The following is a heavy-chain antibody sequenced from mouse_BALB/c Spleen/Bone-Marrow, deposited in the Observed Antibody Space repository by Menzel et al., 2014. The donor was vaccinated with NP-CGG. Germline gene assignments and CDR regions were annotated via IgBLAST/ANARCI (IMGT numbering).Heavy chain of an antibody. CDR2: ISSGGST. CDR3: ARARFYYGKLVDY. CDR1: GFTFSSYA. V-gene: IGHV5-6-5*01. Sequence: EVQVVESGGDLVKPGGSLKLSCAASGFTFSSYAMSWVRQTPEKRLEWVASISSGGSTYYPDSVKGRFTISRDNARNILYLQMSSLRSEDTAMYYCARARFYYGKLVDYWGQGTSVTVSS. J-gene: IGHJ4*01. D-gene: IGHD1-1*01.